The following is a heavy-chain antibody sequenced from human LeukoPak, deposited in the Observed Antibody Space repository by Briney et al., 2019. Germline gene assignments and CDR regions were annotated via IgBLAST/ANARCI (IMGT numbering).Heavy chain of an antibody. CDR3: ARDFVRFGELPSLPWFDP. J-gene: IGHJ5*02. Sequence: ASVKLSCKASGYTFTSYGISWVRQAPGQGLEWMGWISAYNGNTNYAQKLQGRVTMTTDTSTSTAYMELRSLRSDDTAVYYCARDFVRFGELPSLPWFDPWGQGTLVTVSS. CDR1: GYTFTSYG. D-gene: IGHD3-10*01. V-gene: IGHV1-18*04. CDR2: ISAYNGNT.